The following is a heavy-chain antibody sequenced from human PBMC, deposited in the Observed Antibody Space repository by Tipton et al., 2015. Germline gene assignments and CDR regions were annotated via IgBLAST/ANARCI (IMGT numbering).Heavy chain of an antibody. D-gene: IGHD3/OR15-3a*01. CDR2: IYYSGST. Sequence: TLSLTCTVSGGSFSDYYWSWIRQSPGEGLEWIGYIYYSGSTNYNPSLRSRVAMSMDTSKNQFSLKLSSVIAADTAVYYCARGDWIIWGQGTLVTVSS. J-gene: IGHJ4*02. V-gene: IGHV4-59*01. CDR3: ARGDWII. CDR1: GGSFSDYY.